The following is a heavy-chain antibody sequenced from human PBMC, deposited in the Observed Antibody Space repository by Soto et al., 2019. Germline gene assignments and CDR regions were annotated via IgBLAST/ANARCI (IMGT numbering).Heavy chain of an antibody. CDR1: GGSISSSNW. J-gene: IGHJ6*02. CDR3: ARDAPPNYAQNYYGMDV. D-gene: IGHD4-4*01. CDR2: IYHSGST. Sequence: QVQLQESGPGLVKPSGTLSLTCAVSGGSISSSNWWSWVRQPPGKGLEWIGEIYHSGSTSYNPSLKSRVPISVDKSKNQFSLKLSSVTAADTAVYYCARDAPPNYAQNYYGMDVWGQGTTVTVSS. V-gene: IGHV4-4*02.